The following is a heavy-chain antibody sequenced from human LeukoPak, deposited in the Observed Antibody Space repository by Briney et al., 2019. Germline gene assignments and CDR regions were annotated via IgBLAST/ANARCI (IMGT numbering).Heavy chain of an antibody. CDR2: SSSGSTI. D-gene: IGHD3-10*02. CDR3: AELGITMIGGV. J-gene: IGHJ6*04. Sequence: PGGSLRLSCAASGFTFSNNAMNWVRQAPGKGLEWVSFSSSGSTIYYADSVKGRFTISRDNAKNSLYLQMNSLRAEDTAVYYCAELGITMIGGVWGKGTTVTISS. CDR1: GFTFSNNA. V-gene: IGHV3-48*03.